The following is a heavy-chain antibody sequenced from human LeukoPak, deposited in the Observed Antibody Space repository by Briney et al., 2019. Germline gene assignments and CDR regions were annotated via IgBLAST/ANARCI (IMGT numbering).Heavy chain of an antibody. CDR2: INHSGST. J-gene: IGHJ4*02. CDR1: GGSFSGYY. V-gene: IGHV4-34*01. D-gene: IGHD2-8*01. CDR3: AGLLGMVYADTDY. Sequence: SETLSLTCAVYGGSFSGYYWSWIRQPPGKGLEWIGEINHSGSTNYNPSLKSRVTISVDTSKNQFSLKLSSVTAADTAVYYCAGLLGMVYADTDYWGQGTLVTVSS.